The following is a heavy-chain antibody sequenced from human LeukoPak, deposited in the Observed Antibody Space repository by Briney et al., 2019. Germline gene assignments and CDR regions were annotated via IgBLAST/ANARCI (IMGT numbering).Heavy chain of an antibody. CDR1: GDSVSSYY. D-gene: IGHD6-19*01. Sequence: SETLSLTCTVSGDSVSSYYWSWIRQPPGKGLRWIGYIYYGGSTNYNPSLKSRVTVSVDSSKNQFSLRLTSVTAADTALYYCAGGSDSSGGRRFDYWGQGILVTVPS. CDR2: IYYGGST. V-gene: IGHV4-59*02. CDR3: AGGSDSSGGRRFDY. J-gene: IGHJ4*02.